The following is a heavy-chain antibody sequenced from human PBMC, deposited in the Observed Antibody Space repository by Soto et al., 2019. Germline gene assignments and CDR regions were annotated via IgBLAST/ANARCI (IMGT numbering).Heavy chain of an antibody. D-gene: IGHD2-15*01. V-gene: IGHV1-8*01. J-gene: IGHJ4*02. CDR3: ARCRRTGGFDY. Sequence: QVQLVQSGAEVKKPGASVKVSCKASGYTFTGYDFNWVRQATGQGLEWMGWMNPDTGNTGYAQKFQGRVTMTRDTSISTAYMELSSLKSDDTAVYYCARCRRTGGFDYWGQGTLVTVSS. CDR1: GYTFTGYD. CDR2: MNPDTGNT.